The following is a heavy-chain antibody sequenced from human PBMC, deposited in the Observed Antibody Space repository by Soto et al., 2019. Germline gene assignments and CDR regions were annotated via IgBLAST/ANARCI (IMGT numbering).Heavy chain of an antibody. CDR1: GFTFSSYA. CDR3: AKKVNSGPGSQYFDY. CDR2: ISGCGGST. V-gene: IGHV3-23*01. Sequence: GGSLRLSCAASGFTFSSYAMSWVRQAPGKGLEWVSAISGCGGSTYYADSVKGRFTISRDNSKNTLFLQMDNLRAEDTAIYYCAKKVNSGPGSQYFDYWGQGTLVTVSA. J-gene: IGHJ4*02. D-gene: IGHD3-10*01.